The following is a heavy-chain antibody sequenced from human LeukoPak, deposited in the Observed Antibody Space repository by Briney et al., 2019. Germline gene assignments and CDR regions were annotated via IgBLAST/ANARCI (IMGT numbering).Heavy chain of an antibody. D-gene: IGHD2-8*01. V-gene: IGHV4-4*07. CDR3: ARFWAGVPPWYFDL. CDR1: GGSISSYY. J-gene: IGHJ2*01. Sequence: SETQSLTCTVSGGSISSYYWSWIRQPAGKGLEWIGRIYTSGSTNYNPSLKSRVTMSVDTSKNQFSLKLSSVTAADTAVYYCARFWAGVPPWYFDLWGRGTLVTVSS. CDR2: IYTSGST.